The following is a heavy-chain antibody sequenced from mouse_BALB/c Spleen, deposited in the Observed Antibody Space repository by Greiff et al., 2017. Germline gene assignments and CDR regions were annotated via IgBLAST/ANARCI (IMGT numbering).Heavy chain of an antibody. CDR1: GYTFSSYW. CDR3: ARGDGNYCAMDY. V-gene: IGHV1-9*01. CDR2: ILPGSGST. Sequence: QVQLQQSGAELMKPGASVKISCKATGYTFSSYWIEWVKQRPGHGLEWIGEILPGSGSTNYNEKFKGKATVTADTSSNTAYMQLSSLTSEDSAVYYCARGDGNYCAMDYWGQGTSVTVSS. J-gene: IGHJ4*01. D-gene: IGHD2-1*01.